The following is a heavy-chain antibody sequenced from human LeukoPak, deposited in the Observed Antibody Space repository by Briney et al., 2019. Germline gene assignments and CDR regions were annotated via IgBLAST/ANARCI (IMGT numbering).Heavy chain of an antibody. CDR1: GFTFSNYA. J-gene: IGHJ4*02. V-gene: IGHV3-30*04. CDR3: ARDVAATGTYSDY. D-gene: IGHD6-13*01. CDR2: ISYDGKKE. Sequence: PGWSLRLSCTASGFTFSNYAIHWVRQSPGKGLEWVAVISYDGKKESYSDSVKGRFTISRDNLKNTLYLQMNSLRAEDTAVYYCARDVAATGTYSDYWGQGTLVTVSS.